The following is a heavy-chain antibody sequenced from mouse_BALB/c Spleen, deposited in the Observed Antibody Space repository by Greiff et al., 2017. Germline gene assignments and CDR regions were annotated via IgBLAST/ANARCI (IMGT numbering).Heavy chain of an antibody. CDR3: ASYYGSSLFDY. V-gene: IGHV1-80*01. CDR1: GYAFSSYW. CDR2: IYPGDGDT. D-gene: IGHD1-1*01. Sequence: QVQLKESGAELVRPGSSVKISCKASGYAFSSYWMNWVKQRPGQGLEWIGQIYPGDGDTNYNGKFKGKATLTADKSSSTAYMQLSSLTSEDSAVYFCASYYGSSLFDYWGQGTTLTVSS. J-gene: IGHJ2*01.